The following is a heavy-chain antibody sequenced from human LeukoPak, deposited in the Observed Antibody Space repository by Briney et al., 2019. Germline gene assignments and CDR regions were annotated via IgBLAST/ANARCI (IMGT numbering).Heavy chain of an antibody. CDR3: ARVQGELRQGDGFDI. CDR2: IHYSGST. V-gene: IGHV4-59*07. D-gene: IGHD1-26*01. CDR1: GGSINTFY. J-gene: IGHJ3*02. Sequence: SDTLSLTCTVSGGSINTFYWNWIRQPPGKGLEWIGYIHYSGSTFYKSSLKSRVTISKDTTNNQYSLKLRSVIAADTAVYYCARVQGELRQGDGFDIWGQGTMVTVSS.